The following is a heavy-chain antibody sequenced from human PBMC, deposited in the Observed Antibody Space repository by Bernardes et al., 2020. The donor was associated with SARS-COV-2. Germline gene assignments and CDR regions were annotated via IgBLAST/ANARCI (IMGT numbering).Heavy chain of an antibody. CDR2: IKSKTDGGTA. J-gene: IGHJ4*02. V-gene: IGHV3-15*01. CDR3: TRGNSGYGRFDY. Sequence: GGSLRLSCAASGFTFNNAWMNWVRQAPGKGLEWVGRIKSKTDGGTADFAAPVKGRFTISRDDSKNTLYLQMNSLKTEDTAMYYCTRGNSGYGRFDYWGQGTLVTVSS. CDR1: GFTFNNAW. D-gene: IGHD5-12*01.